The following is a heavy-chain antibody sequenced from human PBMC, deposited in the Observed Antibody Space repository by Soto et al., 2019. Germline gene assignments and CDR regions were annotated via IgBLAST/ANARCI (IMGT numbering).Heavy chain of an antibody. CDR1: GGSISSYY. V-gene: IGHV4-59*01. Sequence: SETLSLTCTVSGGSISSYYWSWIRQPPGKGLEWIGYIYYSGSTNYNPSPKSRVTISVDTSKNQFSLKLSSVTAADTAVYYCAREYYGSGSLGLDYWGQGTLVTVSS. D-gene: IGHD3-10*01. CDR3: AREYYGSGSLGLDY. J-gene: IGHJ4*02. CDR2: IYYSGST.